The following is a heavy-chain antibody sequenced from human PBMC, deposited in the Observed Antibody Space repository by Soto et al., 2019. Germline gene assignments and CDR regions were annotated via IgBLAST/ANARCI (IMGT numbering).Heavy chain of an antibody. CDR3: ARAVNYYGMDV. J-gene: IGHJ6*02. CDR1: GGSISSYY. Sequence: ETLSLTCTVSGGSISSYYWSWIRQPPGKGLEWIGYIYYSGSTNYNPSLKSRVTISVDTSKNQFSLKLSSVTAADTAVYYCARAVNYYGMDVWGQGTTVTVSS. V-gene: IGHV4-59*01. CDR2: IYYSGST. D-gene: IGHD3-22*01.